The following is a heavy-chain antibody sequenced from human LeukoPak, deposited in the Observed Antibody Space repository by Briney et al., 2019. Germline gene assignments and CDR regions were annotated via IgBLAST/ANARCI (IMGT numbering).Heavy chain of an antibody. D-gene: IGHD6-13*01. CDR2: IYYSGST. J-gene: IGHJ4*02. Sequence: SETLSLTCTVSGGSISSYYWSWIRQPPGKGLEWIGYIYYSGSTNYNPSLKSRVTISVDTSKNQFSLKLSSVTAADTAGYYCARDGIAAAGTFDYWGQGTLVTVSS. CDR3: ARDGIAAAGTFDY. V-gene: IGHV4-59*01. CDR1: GGSISSYY.